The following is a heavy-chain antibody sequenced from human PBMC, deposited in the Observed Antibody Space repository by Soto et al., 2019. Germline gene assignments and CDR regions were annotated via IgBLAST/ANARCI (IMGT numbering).Heavy chain of an antibody. CDR1: GFTFSSYG. CDR2: ISYDGSNK. Sequence: GGSLRLSCAASGFTFSSYGMHWVRQAPGKGLEWVAVISYDGSNKYYADSVKGRFTISRDNSKNTLYLQMNSLRAEDTAVYYCAKDFYPAAGYSPFVYWGQGTLVTVSS. J-gene: IGHJ4*02. D-gene: IGHD3-9*01. CDR3: AKDFYPAAGYSPFVY. V-gene: IGHV3-30*18.